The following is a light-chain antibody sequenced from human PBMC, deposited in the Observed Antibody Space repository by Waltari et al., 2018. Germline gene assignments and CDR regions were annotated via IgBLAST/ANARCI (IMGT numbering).Light chain of an antibody. CDR2: RNN. V-gene: IGLV1-47*01. CDR3: AAWDDSLSAYVV. Sequence: QSVLTQPPSASGTPGPRVTISCSGSSSNIGSNYVYWYQQLPGTAPKLLIYRNNQRPSGVPDRFSGSKSGTSASLAISGLRSEDEADYYCAAWDDSLSAYVVFGGGTKLTVL. CDR1: SSNIGSNY. J-gene: IGLJ2*01.